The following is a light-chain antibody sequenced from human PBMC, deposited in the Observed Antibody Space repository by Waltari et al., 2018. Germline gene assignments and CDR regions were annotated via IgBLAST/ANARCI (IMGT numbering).Light chain of an antibody. CDR2: SIY. J-gene: IGKJ3*01. CDR3: QQTFTAPLT. CDR1: QHIVSY. V-gene: IGKV1-39*01. Sequence: DIQMTQSPSSLSAAVGDRVTITCRASQHIVSYLHWYQQTPGKVPKLLIYSIYSLQRGVPSGFSGNGSGTEFTLTINNLQPEDFTTHYCQQTFTAPLTFGPGTRVDV.